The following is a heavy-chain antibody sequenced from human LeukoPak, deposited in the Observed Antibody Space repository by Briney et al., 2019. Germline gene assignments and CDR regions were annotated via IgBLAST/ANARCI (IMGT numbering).Heavy chain of an antibody. CDR1: GGSLRGYY. V-gene: IGHV4-34*01. Sequence: SETLSLTCAVYGGSLRGYYWSGIRQPPGKGLEWIGEINHSGSTNYNPSLKSRVTISVDTSKNQFSLKLSSVTAADTAVYYCARPSYYYGSGSYYKGRYYFDYWGQGTLVTVSS. D-gene: IGHD3-10*01. CDR3: ARPSYYYGSGSYYKGRYYFDY. J-gene: IGHJ4*02. CDR2: INHSGST.